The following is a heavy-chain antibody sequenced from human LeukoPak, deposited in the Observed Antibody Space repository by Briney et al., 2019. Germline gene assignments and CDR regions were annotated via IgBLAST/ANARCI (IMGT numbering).Heavy chain of an antibody. V-gene: IGHV3-11*01. CDR1: EFTFSDYY. D-gene: IGHD5-18*01. Sequence: GGSLRLSCAASEFTFSDYYMSWIRQAPGKGLEWVSYISSRGSAIYYADSVKGRFAISRDNAKNSLYLQMNSLRAEDTAVYYCARDPRGYTYGGDAFDIWGRGTMVTVSS. J-gene: IGHJ3*02. CDR2: ISSRGSAI. CDR3: ARDPRGYTYGGDAFDI.